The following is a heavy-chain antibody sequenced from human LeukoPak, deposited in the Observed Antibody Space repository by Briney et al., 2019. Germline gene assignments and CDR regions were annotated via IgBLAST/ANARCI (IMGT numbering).Heavy chain of an antibody. J-gene: IGHJ4*02. CDR2: ISSSSSYI. D-gene: IGHD6-13*01. CDR1: GFTFSSYS. V-gene: IGHV3-21*01. CDR3: ARAVGSSWPIDY. Sequence: PGGSLRLSCAASGFTFSSYSMNWVRQAPGEGLEWVSSISSSSSYIYYADSVKGRFTISRDNAKNSLYLQMNSLRAEDTAVYYCARAVGSSWPIDYWGQGTLVTVSS.